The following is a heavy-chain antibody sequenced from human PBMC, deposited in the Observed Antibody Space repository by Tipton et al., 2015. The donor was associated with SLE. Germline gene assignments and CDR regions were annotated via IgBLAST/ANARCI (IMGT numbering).Heavy chain of an antibody. D-gene: IGHD5-12*01. CDR1: GDSTSSDDY. J-gene: IGHJ4*02. V-gene: IGHV4-38-2*01. Sequence: PGLVKPSETLSLTCDVSGDSTSSDDYWAWIRQPPGKGPEWIGRITNNGNTYYIPSLQSRVTMSVDTSKNQFSLKLSSVTAADTAVYYCARQGYEDYWGQGTLVTVSS. CDR3: ARQGYEDY. CDR2: ITNNGNT.